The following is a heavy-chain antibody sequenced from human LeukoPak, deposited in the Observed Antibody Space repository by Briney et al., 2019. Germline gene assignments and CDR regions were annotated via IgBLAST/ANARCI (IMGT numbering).Heavy chain of an antibody. Sequence: GGSLRLSCAASGFTFSSYGMHWVRQAPGEGLDWLAVISNDGNKQYYADSVKGRFTISRDNSKNTLYLQMNSLRAEDTAVFYCARDSEGLQLDYWGQGTLVTVSS. CDR3: ARDSEGLQLDY. D-gene: IGHD5-24*01. V-gene: IGHV3-30*03. CDR1: GFTFSSYG. J-gene: IGHJ4*02. CDR2: ISNDGNKQ.